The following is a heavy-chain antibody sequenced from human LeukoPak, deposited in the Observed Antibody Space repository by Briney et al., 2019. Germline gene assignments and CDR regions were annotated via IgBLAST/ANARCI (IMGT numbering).Heavy chain of an antibody. CDR2: IWYDGSKK. CDR3: AAYYYDSSGYDLRFY. V-gene: IGHV3-33*01. CDR1: GFTFSNYG. D-gene: IGHD3-22*01. Sequence: GGSLRLSCAASGFTFSNYGAHWVRQAPGEGLEWVGVIWYDGSKKYHADSVKGRFTISRDNSKNTLNLQMNSLRVEDTAVYYCAAYYYDSSGYDLRFYWGQGTLVTVSS. J-gene: IGHJ4*02.